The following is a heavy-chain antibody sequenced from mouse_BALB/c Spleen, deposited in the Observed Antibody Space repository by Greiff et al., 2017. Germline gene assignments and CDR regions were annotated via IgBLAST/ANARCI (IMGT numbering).Heavy chain of an antibody. CDR2: IYPGNSDT. J-gene: IGHJ2*01. Sequence: VQLKESGTVLARPGASVKMSCKASGYSFTSYWMHWVKQRPGQGLEWIGAIYPGNSDTSYNQKFKGKAKLTAVTSASTAYMGLSSLTNEDSAVYYCTREGTTATYYFDYWGQGTTLTVSS. D-gene: IGHD1-2*01. CDR3: TREGTTATYYFDY. CDR1: GYSFTSYW. V-gene: IGHV1-5*01.